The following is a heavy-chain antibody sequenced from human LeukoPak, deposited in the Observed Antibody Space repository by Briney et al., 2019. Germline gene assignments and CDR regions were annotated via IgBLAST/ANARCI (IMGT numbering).Heavy chain of an antibody. D-gene: IGHD3-22*01. CDR3: ARDETSSGYYSPFDAFDI. CDR1: GFTFSSYW. V-gene: IGHV3-74*01. J-gene: IGHJ3*02. Sequence: GGSLRLSCAASGFTFSSYWMHWVRQAPGNGLVWFSRINSDGSTTNYADSVQGRFTISRDNAKNTLYLQMNSLRAEDTAVYYCARDETSSGYYSPFDAFDIWGQGTMVTVSS. CDR2: INSDGSTT.